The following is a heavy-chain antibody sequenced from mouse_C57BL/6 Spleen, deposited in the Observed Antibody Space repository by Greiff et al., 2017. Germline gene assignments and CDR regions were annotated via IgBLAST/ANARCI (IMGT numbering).Heavy chain of an antibody. CDR1: GFTFSSYA. J-gene: IGHJ4*01. Sequence: EVKLMESGEGLVKPGGSLTLSCAASGFTFSSYAMSWVRQTPEERLEWVAYISSGGDYIYYADPVKGRFTISRDNARNTLYLQMSSLKSDDTAMYYCTRFYDGYFLYAMDYWGQGTSVTVSS. V-gene: IGHV5-9-1*02. CDR2: ISSGGDYI. D-gene: IGHD2-3*01. CDR3: TRFYDGYFLYAMDY.